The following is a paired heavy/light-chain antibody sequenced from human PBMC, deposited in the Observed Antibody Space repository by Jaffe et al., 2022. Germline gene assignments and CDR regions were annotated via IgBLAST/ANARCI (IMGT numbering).Light chain of an antibody. CDR3: SSYNKRGTLLV. Sequence: QSALTQPASVSGSPGQSITISCTGTTSDVGGYNYVSWYQQHPGKVPKLMIYDVSNRPSGISNRFSGSKSGNTASLTISGLQAEDEADYYCSSYNKRGTLLVFGGGTKLTVL. J-gene: IGLJ2*01. V-gene: IGLV2-14*03. CDR1: TSDVGGYNY. CDR2: DVS.
Heavy chain of an antibody. CDR1: GYSISSDYY. J-gene: IGHJ4*02. CDR3: ARHHCSGVVCYSSGIDY. Sequence: QVQLQESGPGLVKPSETLYLTCAVSGYSISSDYYWGWIRQSPGTGLEWIGSIYHSGNTYYNPSLKSRATVSLDTSKNQFSLTLRSVTAAETAVYYCARHHCSGVVCYSSGIDYWGQGTLITVSP. CDR2: IYHSGNT. V-gene: IGHV4-38-2*01. D-gene: IGHD2-15*01.